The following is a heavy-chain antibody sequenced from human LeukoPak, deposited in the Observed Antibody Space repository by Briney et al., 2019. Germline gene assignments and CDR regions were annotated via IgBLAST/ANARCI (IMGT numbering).Heavy chain of an antibody. J-gene: IGHJ4*02. Sequence: PSQTLSLTCTVSGGSISSGFYYWSWLRQPAGKGLEWIGRIYTSGSTNYNPSLKSRVTISLDTSRNQFSLKLSSVTAADTAVYYCARRQDGHDYWGQGTLATVSS. V-gene: IGHV4-61*02. CDR2: IYTSGST. CDR3: ARRQDGHDY. CDR1: GGSISSGFYY.